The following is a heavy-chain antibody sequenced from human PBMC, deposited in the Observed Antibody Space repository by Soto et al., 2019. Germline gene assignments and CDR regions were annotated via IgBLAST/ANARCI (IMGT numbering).Heavy chain of an antibody. CDR2: IIPIFGTA. CDR1: GGTFSSYA. CDR3: ARDHYAEEDYGDYEEKENWFDP. J-gene: IGHJ5*02. V-gene: IGHV1-69*06. D-gene: IGHD4-17*01. Sequence: ASVKVSCKASGGTFSSYAISWVRQAPGQGLEWMGGIIPIFGTANYAQKFQGRVTITADKSTSTAYMELSSLRSEDTAVYYCARDHYAEEDYGDYEEKENWFDPWGQGTLVTVSS.